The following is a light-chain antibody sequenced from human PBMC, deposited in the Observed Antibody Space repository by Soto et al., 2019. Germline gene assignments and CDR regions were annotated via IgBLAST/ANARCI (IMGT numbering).Light chain of an antibody. CDR2: EVS. J-gene: IGLJ1*01. CDR3: ISYTGSSTSYV. V-gene: IGLV2-14*01. CDR1: NSDIGSYSH. Sequence: QSVLTQPASVSGSPGQSITISCTGTNSDIGSYSHVAWYQQFPGKTPKLIIYEVSYRPSGVSHRFSASKPGNTASLTISGLQADDEADYYCISYTGSSTSYVFGTGTKVTV.